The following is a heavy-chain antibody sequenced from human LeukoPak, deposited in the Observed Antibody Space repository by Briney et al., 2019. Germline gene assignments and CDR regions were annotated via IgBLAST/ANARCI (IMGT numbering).Heavy chain of an antibody. CDR1: GFTVSSNY. Sequence: GGSLRLSCAASGFTVSSNYMSWVRQAPGKGLEWVSVIYSGGSTYYADSVKGRFTISRDNSKNTLYLQMNSLRAEDTAVYYCARVPEDYGDYPFDYWGQGTLVTVSS. D-gene: IGHD4-17*01. CDR2: IYSGGST. J-gene: IGHJ4*02. CDR3: ARVPEDYGDYPFDY. V-gene: IGHV3-53*01.